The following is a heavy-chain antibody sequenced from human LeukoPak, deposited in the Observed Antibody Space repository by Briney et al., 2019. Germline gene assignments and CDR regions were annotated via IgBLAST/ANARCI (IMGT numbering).Heavy chain of an antibody. D-gene: IGHD3-22*01. Sequence: SETLSLTCTVSGGSISSYYWSWIRQPAGKGLEWIGRIHTSGSTNYNPSLKSRVTMSVDTSKNQFSLKLSSVTAADTAVYYCARDQYYYDSSGYYRFDYWGQGTLVTVSS. CDR2: IHTSGST. CDR3: ARDQYYYDSSGYYRFDY. CDR1: GGSISSYY. J-gene: IGHJ4*02. V-gene: IGHV4-4*07.